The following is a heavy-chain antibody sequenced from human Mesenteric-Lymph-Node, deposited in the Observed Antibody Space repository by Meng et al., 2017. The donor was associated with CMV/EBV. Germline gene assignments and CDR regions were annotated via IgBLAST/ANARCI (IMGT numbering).Heavy chain of an antibody. J-gene: IGHJ4*02. CDR2: ISSSSSTI. Sequence: GESLKISCAASGFIFSTYSMTWVRQAPGKGLEWVSYISSSSSTISYADSVKGRFTISRDNTKNSLYLQMNSLRAEDTAVYYCAKVVRDLYDFWSGYYADYWGQGTLVTVSS. V-gene: IGHV3-48*04. CDR1: GFIFSTYS. D-gene: IGHD3-3*01. CDR3: AKVVRDLYDFWSGYYADY.